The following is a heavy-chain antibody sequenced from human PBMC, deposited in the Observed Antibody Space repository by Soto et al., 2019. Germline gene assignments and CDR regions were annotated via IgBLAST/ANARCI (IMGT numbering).Heavy chain of an antibody. CDR2: IGTRSDI. Sequence: LRLSCAASGFTFSSYSMHWVRQAPGKGLEWVASIGTRSDIYYADSVKGRFTVSRDNAKNSLSLQMNSLRAEDTGVYYCAREETAWPLAYGLDVWGQGTTVTVSS. D-gene: IGHD2-21*02. V-gene: IGHV3-21*01. CDR3: AREETAWPLAYGLDV. J-gene: IGHJ6*02. CDR1: GFTFSSYS.